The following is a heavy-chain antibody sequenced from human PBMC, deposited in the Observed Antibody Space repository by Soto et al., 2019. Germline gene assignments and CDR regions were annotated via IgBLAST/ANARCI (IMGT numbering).Heavy chain of an antibody. J-gene: IGHJ4*02. Sequence: SETLSLTCAVSGGSISSTNWWSWVRQPPGKGLEWIGEIYHTGSTNYNPSLKSRVTISVDKSKNQFSLKLSSVTAADTAMYYCATNYYGSGSYYHFDYWGQGTLVTVSS. D-gene: IGHD3-10*01. CDR2: IYHTGST. CDR3: ATNYYGSGSYYHFDY. V-gene: IGHV4-4*02. CDR1: GGSISSTNW.